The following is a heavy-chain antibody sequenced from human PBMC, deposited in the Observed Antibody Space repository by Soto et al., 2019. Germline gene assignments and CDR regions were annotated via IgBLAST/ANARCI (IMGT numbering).Heavy chain of an antibody. CDR2: INHSGST. V-gene: IGHV4-34*01. D-gene: IGHD4-17*01. Sequence: QVQLQQWGAGLLKPSETLSLTCAVYGGSFSGYYWSWIRQPPGKGLEWIGEINHSGSTNYNPSLKSRVTISVDTSQNQFSLKLSSVTAADTAVYYCARFDYNPRDYATLRSFDYWGQGTLVTVSS. J-gene: IGHJ4*02. CDR1: GGSFSGYY. CDR3: ARFDYNPRDYATLRSFDY.